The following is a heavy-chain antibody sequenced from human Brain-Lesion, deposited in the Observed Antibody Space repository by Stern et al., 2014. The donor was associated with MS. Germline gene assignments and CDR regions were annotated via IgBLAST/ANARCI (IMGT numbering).Heavy chain of an antibody. CDR3: ATLSPGAGGNYYRHFDY. Sequence: QVQLVQSGAEVKKPGASVKVSCKVSGYTLTELSMHWVRQAPRKGLEWMGGFDPEDGETIYAQKFQGRVTRTEDTSTDTAYMELSSLRSEDTAVYYCATLSPGAGGNYYRHFDYWGQGTLVTVSS. CDR2: FDPEDGET. D-gene: IGHD1-26*01. CDR1: GYTLTELS. V-gene: IGHV1-24*01. J-gene: IGHJ4*02.